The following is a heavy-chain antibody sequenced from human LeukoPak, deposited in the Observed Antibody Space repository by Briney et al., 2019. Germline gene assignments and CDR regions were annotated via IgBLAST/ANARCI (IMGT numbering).Heavy chain of an antibody. CDR3: ARGSTMIVVVTTSPFDY. J-gene: IGHJ4*02. CDR2: INPSGGST. CDR1: GYTFTSCY. D-gene: IGHD3-22*01. V-gene: IGHV1-46*01. Sequence: ASVEVSCKASGYTFTSCYMHWVRQAPGQGLEWMGIINPSGGSTSYAQKFQGRVTMTRDTSTSTVYMELSSLRSEDTAVYYCARGSTMIVVVTTSPFDYWGQGTLVTVSS.